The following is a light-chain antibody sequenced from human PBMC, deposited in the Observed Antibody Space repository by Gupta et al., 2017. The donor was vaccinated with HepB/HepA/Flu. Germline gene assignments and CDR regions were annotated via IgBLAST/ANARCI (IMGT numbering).Light chain of an antibody. V-gene: IGLV2-14*03. CDR1: SSDVGTYNS. CDR2: DVS. CDR3: SSYTSTITVV. J-gene: IGLJ2*01. Sequence: QSALTQPASVSGSPGQSITISCTGTSSDVGTYNSVSWYQQHPGKAPKLMIVDVSNRPSGVSDRFSGSKSGNTASLTISGLQAEDEADDYCSSYTSTITVVFGGGTRLTVL.